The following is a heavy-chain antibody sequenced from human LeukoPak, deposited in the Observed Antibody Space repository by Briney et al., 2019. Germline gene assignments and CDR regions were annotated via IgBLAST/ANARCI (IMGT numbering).Heavy chain of an antibody. CDR3: ARRYSNYRVGMYYFDY. V-gene: IGHV4-59*08. CDR1: GASISSYY. D-gene: IGHD4-11*01. J-gene: IGHJ4*02. Sequence: PSETLSLTCTVPGASISSYYWSWIRQPPGKGLEWIGYIYYSGSTNYNPSLKSRVTISVDTPKNQFSLKLSSVTAADTAVYYCARRYSNYRVGMYYFDYWGQGTLVTVSS. CDR2: IYYSGST.